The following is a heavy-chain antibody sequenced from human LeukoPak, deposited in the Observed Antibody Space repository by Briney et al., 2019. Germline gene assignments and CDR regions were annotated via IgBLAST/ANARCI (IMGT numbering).Heavy chain of an antibody. Sequence: SQTPSLTCAVSGGSISSGGYSWSWIRQPPGKGLEWIGYIYHSGSTYYNPSLKSRVTISVDRSKNQFSLKLSSETAADTAVYYCASRDGYNYDDAFDIWGQGTMVTVSS. CDR2: IYHSGST. V-gene: IGHV4-30-2*01. CDR3: ASRDGYNYDDAFDI. D-gene: IGHD5-24*01. CDR1: GGSISSGGYS. J-gene: IGHJ3*02.